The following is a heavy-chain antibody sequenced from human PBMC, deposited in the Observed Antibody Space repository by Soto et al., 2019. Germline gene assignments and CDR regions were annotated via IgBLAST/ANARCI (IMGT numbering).Heavy chain of an antibody. J-gene: IGHJ3*02. Sequence: GGSLRLSCAASGFTFKNYGMNWVRQAPGKGLEWVSSISGSDGSTSYADSVKGRFSISRDNSKNTLYLQMNSLRAEDTAVYYCAKGELRGVFICAFDIWGQGTMVTVSS. D-gene: IGHD3-10*01. V-gene: IGHV3-23*01. CDR1: GFTFKNYG. CDR2: ISGSDGST. CDR3: AKGELRGVFICAFDI.